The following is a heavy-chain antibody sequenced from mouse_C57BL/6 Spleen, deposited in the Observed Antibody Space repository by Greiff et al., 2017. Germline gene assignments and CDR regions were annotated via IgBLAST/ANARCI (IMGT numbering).Heavy chain of an antibody. Sequence: EVQLQESGPGLVKPSQSLSLTCSVTGYSITSGYFWNWIRQFPGNKLEWMGDISYDGSNNYNPSLKNRIPITRDTSKNQFFLKLNSVTPEDTATYYCARLSSGPFYAMDYWGPGTSVTVSS. V-gene: IGHV3-6*01. CDR3: ARLSSGPFYAMDY. CDR1: GYSITSGYF. CDR2: ISYDGSN. D-gene: IGHD3-2*02. J-gene: IGHJ4*01.